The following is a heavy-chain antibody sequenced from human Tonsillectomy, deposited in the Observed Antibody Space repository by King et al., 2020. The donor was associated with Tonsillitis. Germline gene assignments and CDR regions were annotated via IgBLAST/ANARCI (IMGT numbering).Heavy chain of an antibody. J-gene: IGHJ5*02. CDR3: ARDDVGLNGWLDP. CDR1: GGSISSYY. CDR2: IYYSGST. V-gene: IGHV4-59*01. D-gene: IGHD1-1*01. Sequence: QLQESGPGLVKPSETLSLTCTVSGGSISSYYWSWIRQPPGKGLEWIGYIYYSGSTNYNPSLKSRVTISVDTSKNQFSLKLSSVTAADTAVYYCARDDVGLNGWLDPWGQGTLVTVSS.